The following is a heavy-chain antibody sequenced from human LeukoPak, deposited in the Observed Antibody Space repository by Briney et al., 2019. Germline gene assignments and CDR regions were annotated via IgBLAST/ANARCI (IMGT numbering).Heavy chain of an antibody. CDR3: ARRRYYDSSGYNPTYYFDH. CDR1: GDSIIGSH. D-gene: IGHD3-22*01. Sequence: KPSETLSLTCTVSGDSIIGSHWSWIRQAPGKGLEWIAYIYYSVDTNYNPSLQSRVTISVDISKKQFSLRLTSVTAADTAVYYCARRRYYDSSGYNPTYYFDHWGQGILVSVSS. J-gene: IGHJ4*02. CDR2: IYYSVDT. V-gene: IGHV4-59*01.